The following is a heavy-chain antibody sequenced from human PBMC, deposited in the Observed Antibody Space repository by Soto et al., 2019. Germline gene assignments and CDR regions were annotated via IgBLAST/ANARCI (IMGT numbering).Heavy chain of an antibody. Sequence: SGEVCFKATSYTFTGDDINWVRQATGQGLEWMGWMNPNSGNTGYAQKFQGRVTMTRNTSISTAYMELSSLRSEDTAVYYCARGLYYYDSSGYLLDYWGQGTLVRVSS. CDR3: ARGLYYYDSSGYLLDY. J-gene: IGHJ4*02. V-gene: IGHV1-8*01. D-gene: IGHD3-22*01. CDR2: MNPNSGNT. CDR1: SYTFTGDD.